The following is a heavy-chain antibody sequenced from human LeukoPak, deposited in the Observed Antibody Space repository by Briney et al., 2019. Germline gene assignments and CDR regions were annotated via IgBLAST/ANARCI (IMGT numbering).Heavy chain of an antibody. CDR1: GFTFSSYA. J-gene: IGHJ3*02. CDR3: AKDRITIFGVVIPGAFDI. Sequence: GGSLRLSCAASGFTFSSYAMSWVRQAPGNGLEWVSAISGSGGSTYYADSVKGRFTISRDNSKNTLYLQTNSLRAEDTAVYYCAKDRITIFGVVIPGAFDIWGQGTMVTVSS. CDR2: ISGSGGST. D-gene: IGHD3-3*01. V-gene: IGHV3-23*01.